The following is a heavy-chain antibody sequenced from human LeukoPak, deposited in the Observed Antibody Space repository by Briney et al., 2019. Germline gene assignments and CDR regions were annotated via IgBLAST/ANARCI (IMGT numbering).Heavy chain of an antibody. D-gene: IGHD2-2*03. Sequence: PGGSPTLSCAVWGFTVSNAWMIGVRQAPGKGLEWVGRITSKTDGGTTDYAAPVKGRFTISRDDSQKTLYLQMNRLKTEDTAVYYCTTDWHQLDRAYWRRGTLVTVSS. J-gene: IGHJ4*02. V-gene: IGHV3-15*01. CDR2: ITSKTDGGTT. CDR1: GFTVSNAW. CDR3: TTDWHQLDRAY.